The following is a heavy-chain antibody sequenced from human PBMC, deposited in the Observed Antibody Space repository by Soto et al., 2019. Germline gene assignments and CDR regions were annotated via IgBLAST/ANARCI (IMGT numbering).Heavy chain of an antibody. CDR2: SSKSGTFS. D-gene: IGHD1-1*01. CDR3: ARSGDNYNRLDY. J-gene: IGHJ4*02. V-gene: IGHV3-11*06. Sequence: GGSLRLCCEGSGFTFSDYYISWIRQAPGKGLGWISYSSKSGTFSRYADSVKGRFSISXXXXXXLXYXQXXSLRAEDTAVYYCARSGDNYNRLDYWGQGT. CDR1: GFTFSDYY.